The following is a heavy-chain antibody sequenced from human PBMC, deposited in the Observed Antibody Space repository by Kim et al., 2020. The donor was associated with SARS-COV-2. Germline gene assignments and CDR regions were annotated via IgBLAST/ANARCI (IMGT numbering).Heavy chain of an antibody. Sequence: SQTLSLTCAISGDSVSSNSAAWNWIRQSPSRGLEWLGRTYYRSKWYNDYAVSVKSRITINPDTSKNQFSLQLNSGTPEDTAVYYCARLEEQPGGNWFDPWGKGTLVTVSS. J-gene: IGHJ5*02. V-gene: IGHV6-1*01. CDR1: GDSVSSNSAA. D-gene: IGHD6-13*01. CDR2: TYYRSKWYN. CDR3: ARLEEQPGGNWFDP.